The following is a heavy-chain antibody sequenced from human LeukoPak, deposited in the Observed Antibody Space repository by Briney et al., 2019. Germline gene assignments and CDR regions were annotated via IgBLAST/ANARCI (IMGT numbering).Heavy chain of an antibody. CDR3: ASVTSGYCSGGSCYYR. V-gene: IGHV1-69*06. Sequence: SVKVSCKASGGTFTSYAIRWVRQAPGQGLEWMGGIIPICGRANYAQKFQGRVTITADKSTSTAYMELSSLRSEDTAVYYCASVTSGYCSGGSCYYRWGQGTLVTVSS. D-gene: IGHD2-15*01. J-gene: IGHJ4*02. CDR1: GGTFTSYA. CDR2: IIPICGRA.